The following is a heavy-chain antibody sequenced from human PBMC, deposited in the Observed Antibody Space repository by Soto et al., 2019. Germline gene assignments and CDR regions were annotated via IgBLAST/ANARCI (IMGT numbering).Heavy chain of an antibody. CDR3: ARTGGSGWYFGY. Sequence: GGSLRLSCAASGFTFDDYAMHWVRQAPGKGLEWVSGISWNSGSIGYADSVKGRFTISRDNAKNSLYLQMNSLRAEDTALYYCARTGGSGWYFGYWGQGTLVTVSS. D-gene: IGHD6-19*01. CDR2: ISWNSGSI. J-gene: IGHJ4*02. CDR1: GFTFDDYA. V-gene: IGHV3-9*01.